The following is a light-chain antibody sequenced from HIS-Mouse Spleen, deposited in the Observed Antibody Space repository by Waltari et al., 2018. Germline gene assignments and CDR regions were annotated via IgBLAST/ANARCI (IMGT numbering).Light chain of an antibody. CDR2: DDR. J-gene: IGLJ1*01. CDR3: QVWDSSSDRV. CDR1: NIGSKS. V-gene: IGLV3-21*02. Sequence: SYVLTQPPSVSVAPGQTARITCGGNNIGSKSVHWYQQKPGQAPVLVVYDDRDRPSGIPERCSGSNSGNTATLTISRVEAGDEADYYCQVWDSSSDRVFGTGTKVTVL.